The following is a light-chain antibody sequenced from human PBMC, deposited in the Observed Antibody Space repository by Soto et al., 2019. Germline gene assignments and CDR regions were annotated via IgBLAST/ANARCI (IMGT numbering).Light chain of an antibody. CDR3: QLYNNWPPDRT. J-gene: IGKJ1*01. V-gene: IGKV3-15*01. CDR2: GAS. Sequence: EIVMTQSPATLSVSPGERATLSCRASQSVSSNLAWYQQKPGQAPRLLIYGASTRATGIPARFSGSGSGTEFTLTICSLQSEDFAIYFCQLYNNWPPDRTFGQGTKVEIK. CDR1: QSVSSN.